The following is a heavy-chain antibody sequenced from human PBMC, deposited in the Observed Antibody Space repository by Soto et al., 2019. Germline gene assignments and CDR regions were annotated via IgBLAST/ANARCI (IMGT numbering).Heavy chain of an antibody. Sequence: GESLKISCKGSEYTFTNYWIGWVRQKPGKGLEWMGIIYPFDSDTRYSPSFQGQATISADKSVNTAYLQRSGLKASDTAIYYCARLSTPPSKGLSFSYFSLDVWGPGTAVTVSS. D-gene: IGHD2-2*01. CDR3: ARLSTPPSKGLSFSYFSLDV. V-gene: IGHV5-51*01. J-gene: IGHJ6*02. CDR2: IYPFDSDT. CDR1: EYTFTNYW.